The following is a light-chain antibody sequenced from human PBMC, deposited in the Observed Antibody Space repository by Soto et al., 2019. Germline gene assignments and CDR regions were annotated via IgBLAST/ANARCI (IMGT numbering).Light chain of an antibody. V-gene: IGKV1-5*01. CDR3: QQYNTYSRA. CDR1: QSISTW. CDR2: GAS. J-gene: IGKJ1*01. Sequence: DIPMTQSPSTLSASVGDRVTITYRASQSISTWLAWYQQKPGKAPKVLIYGASSLESGVPSRFSGSGSGTEFTLTISSLQPDDFASYYCQQYNTYSRAFGQGTKVEIK.